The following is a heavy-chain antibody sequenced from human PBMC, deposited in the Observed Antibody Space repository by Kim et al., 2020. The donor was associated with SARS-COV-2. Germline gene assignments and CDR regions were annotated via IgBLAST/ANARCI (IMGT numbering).Heavy chain of an antibody. CDR1: GGSISSGGYY. J-gene: IGHJ3*02. V-gene: IGHV4-31*03. CDR2: IYYSGST. D-gene: IGHD3-22*01. CDR3: ARAPITLIVVVNAFDI. Sequence: SETLSLTCTVSGGSISSGGYYWSWIRQHPGKGLEWIGYIYYSGSTYSNPSLKSRVTISVDTSKNQFSLKLSSVTAADTAVYYCARAPITLIVVVNAFDIWGQGTMVTVSS.